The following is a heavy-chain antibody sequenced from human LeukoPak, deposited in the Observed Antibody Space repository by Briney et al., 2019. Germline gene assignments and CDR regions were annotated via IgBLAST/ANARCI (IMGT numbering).Heavy chain of an antibody. CDR2: IYTSGST. CDR1: GGSISSYY. CDR3: ARFQGITIFGVVTNYGMDV. V-gene: IGHV4-4*07. J-gene: IGHJ6*02. Sequence: SETLSLTCTVSGGSISSYYWSWIRQPAGKGLEWIGRIYTSGSTNYNPSLKSRVTISVDTSKNQFSLKLSSVTAADTAVYYCARFQGITIFGVVTNYGMDVWGQGTTVTVSS. D-gene: IGHD3-3*01.